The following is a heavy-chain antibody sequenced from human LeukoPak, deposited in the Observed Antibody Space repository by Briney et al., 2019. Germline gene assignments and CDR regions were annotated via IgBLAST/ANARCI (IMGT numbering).Heavy chain of an antibody. Sequence: PGGSLRLSCAASGFTFSSYEMNWVRQAPGKGLEWVSYISSSGSTKYYADSVKGRFTISRDNAKNSLYLQMNSLRAEDTAVYYCARKDYGGYAYYYHGLDVWGKGTTVTVSS. D-gene: IGHD5-12*01. CDR1: GFTFSSYE. CDR2: ISSSGSTK. V-gene: IGHV3-48*03. CDR3: ARKDYGGYAYYYHGLDV. J-gene: IGHJ6*04.